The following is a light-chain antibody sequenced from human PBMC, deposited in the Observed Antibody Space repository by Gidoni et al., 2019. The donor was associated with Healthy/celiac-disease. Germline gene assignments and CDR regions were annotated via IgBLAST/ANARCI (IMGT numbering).Light chain of an antibody. CDR1: QSISSY. CDR2: AAS. V-gene: IGKV1-39*01. CDR3: QQSYSTPRT. Sequence: DIQMTQSPSSLSASVGDRVTITCRASQSISSYLNWYPQKPGKAPKLLIYAASSLQSGVPSRFSGSGSGTDFTLTINSLQPEDFATYYCQQSYSTPRTCGQGTKVEIK. J-gene: IGKJ1*01.